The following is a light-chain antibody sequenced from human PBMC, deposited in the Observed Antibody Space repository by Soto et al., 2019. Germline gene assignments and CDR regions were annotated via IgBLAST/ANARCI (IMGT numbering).Light chain of an antibody. J-gene: IGLJ1*01. Sequence: QSVLNQPASVSGSPGQSITISRTGTSSDVGSYNLVSWYQQQPGKAPKFMIYDVTNRPSGVSNRFSGSKSGNTASLTISGLQAEDKADYYCCSYTTSNTRQIVFGTGTKVTVL. CDR1: SSDVGSYNL. CDR2: DVT. V-gene: IGLV2-14*02. CDR3: CSYTTSNTRQIV.